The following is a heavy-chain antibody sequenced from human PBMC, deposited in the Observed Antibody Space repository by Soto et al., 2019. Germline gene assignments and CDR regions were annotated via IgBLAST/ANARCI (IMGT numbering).Heavy chain of an antibody. CDR1: GYTFTSYD. J-gene: IGHJ4*02. D-gene: IGHD4-17*01. CDR3: ARTRYGDNVDY. V-gene: IGHV1-8*01. CDR2: MNTNSGNT. Sequence: QVQLVQSGAEVKKPGASVKVSCKASGYTFTSYDINWVRQATGQGLEWMGWMNTNSGNTGFAQKFQGRVTMTSNTSISTAYMELSSLRSEDTSVYSCARTRYGDNVDYWGQGTLVTVAS.